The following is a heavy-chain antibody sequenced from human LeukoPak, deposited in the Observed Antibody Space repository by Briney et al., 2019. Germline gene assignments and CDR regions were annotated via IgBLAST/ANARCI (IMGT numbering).Heavy chain of an antibody. CDR2: INPNSGGT. CDR1: GYTFTGYY. Sequence: ASVKDSCKASGYTFTGYYMHWVRQAPGQGLEWMGWINPNSGGTNYAQKFQGRVTMTRDTSISTAYMELSRLRSDDTAVYYCARATRVWFGELYPSPPYYWGQGTLVTVSS. D-gene: IGHD3-10*01. V-gene: IGHV1-2*02. J-gene: IGHJ4*02. CDR3: ARATRVWFGELYPSPPYY.